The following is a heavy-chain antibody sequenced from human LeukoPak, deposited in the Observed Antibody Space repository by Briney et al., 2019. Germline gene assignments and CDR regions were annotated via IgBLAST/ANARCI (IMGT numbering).Heavy chain of an antibody. V-gene: IGHV3-9*01. J-gene: IGHJ4*02. CDR3: AKGLSGSYFFFDY. CDR2: ISWNSGSI. CDR1: GFTFDDYA. Sequence: GRSLRLSCAASGFTFDDYAMHWVRQAPGKGLEWVSGISWNSGSIGYADSVKGRFTISRDNAKNSLYLQMNSPRAEDTALYYCAKGLSGSYFFFDYWGQGTLVTVSS. D-gene: IGHD1-26*01.